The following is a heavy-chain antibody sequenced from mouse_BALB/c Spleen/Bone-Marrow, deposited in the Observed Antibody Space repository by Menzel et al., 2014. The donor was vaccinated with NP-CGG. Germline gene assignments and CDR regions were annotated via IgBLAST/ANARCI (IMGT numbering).Heavy chain of an antibody. Sequence: EVKVEESGGGLVQPGGSLKLSCATSGFTFXDYYMYWVRQTPEKRLEWVAYISNGGGSTYYPDTVKSRFTISRDNAKNTLYLQMSRLKSEDTAMYYCARHNYDETWFAYWGQGTLVTVSA. D-gene: IGHD2-4*01. CDR2: ISNGGGST. CDR3: ARHNYDETWFAY. V-gene: IGHV5-12*02. CDR1: GFTFXDYY. J-gene: IGHJ3*01.